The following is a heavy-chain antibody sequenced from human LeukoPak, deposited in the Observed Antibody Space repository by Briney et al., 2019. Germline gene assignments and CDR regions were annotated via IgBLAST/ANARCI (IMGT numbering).Heavy chain of an antibody. J-gene: IGHJ6*02. CDR2: IIPIFGTA. V-gene: IGHV1-69*13. D-gene: IGHD3-22*01. CDR3: AREGKSSVVNYYYGMDV. CDR1: GGTFSGYA. Sequence: SVKVSCKASGGTFSGYAISWVRQAPGQGLEWMGGIIPIFGTANYAQKFQGRVTITANESTSTAYMELSSLRSEDTAVYYCAREGKSSVVNYYYGMDVWGQGTTVTVSS.